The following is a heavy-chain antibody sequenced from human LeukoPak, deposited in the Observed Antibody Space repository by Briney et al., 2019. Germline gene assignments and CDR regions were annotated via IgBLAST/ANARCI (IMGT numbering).Heavy chain of an antibody. J-gene: IGHJ3*02. CDR1: GGSFSGYY. V-gene: IGHV4-34*01. D-gene: IGHD5-12*01. CDR3: ARGLSSGYDKSRVAFDI. CDR2: INHSGST. Sequence: SETLSLTCAVYGGSFSGYYWSWIRQPPGKGLEWIGEINHSGSTNYNPSLKSRVTISVDTSKNQFSLKLSSVTAADTAVYYCARGLSSGYDKSRVAFDIWGQGTMVTVSS.